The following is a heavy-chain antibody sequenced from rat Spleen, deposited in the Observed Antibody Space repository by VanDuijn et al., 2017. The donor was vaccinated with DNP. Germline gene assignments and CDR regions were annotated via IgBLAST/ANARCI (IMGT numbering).Heavy chain of an antibody. Sequence: EVQLQESGPGLVESSQSLSLTCSVTGYSITRNFRWNWIRKFPGNKLEWMGYVNSADSTYYNPSLKRRISITRDTSKNQFFLQVNSVTTEDTATYYCARLRLEWELRAMDAWGQGTSVTVSS. CDR1: GYSITRNFR. D-gene: IGHD1-1*01. V-gene: IGHV3-3*01. CDR2: VNSADST. CDR3: ARLRLEWELRAMDA. J-gene: IGHJ4*01.